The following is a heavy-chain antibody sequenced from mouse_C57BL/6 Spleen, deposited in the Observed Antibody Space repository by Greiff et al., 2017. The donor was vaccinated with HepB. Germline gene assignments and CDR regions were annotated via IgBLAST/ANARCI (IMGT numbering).Heavy chain of an antibody. CDR2: IDPENGDT. V-gene: IGHV14-4*01. J-gene: IGHJ2*01. CDR1: GFNIKDDY. CDR3: TRSNHHFDY. D-gene: IGHD2-5*01. Sequence: EVQLQQSGAELVRPGASVKLSCTASGFNIKDDYMHWVKQRPEQGLEWIGWIDPENGDTEYASKFQGKATITADTSSNTAYLQLSSLTAEDTAVYYCTRSNHHFDYWGQGTTLPVSS.